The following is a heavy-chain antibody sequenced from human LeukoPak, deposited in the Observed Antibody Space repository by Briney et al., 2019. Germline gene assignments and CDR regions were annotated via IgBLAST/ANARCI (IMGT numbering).Heavy chain of an antibody. CDR3: ARVDDSSGYYSR. Sequence: SVKVSCKASGGTFISYAISWVRQAPGQGLEWMGRIIPIFGIANYAQKFQGRVTITADKSTSTAYMELSSLRSEDTAVYYCARVDDSSGYYSRWGQGTLVTVSS. V-gene: IGHV1-69*04. CDR2: IIPIFGIA. D-gene: IGHD3-22*01. J-gene: IGHJ4*02. CDR1: GGTFISYA.